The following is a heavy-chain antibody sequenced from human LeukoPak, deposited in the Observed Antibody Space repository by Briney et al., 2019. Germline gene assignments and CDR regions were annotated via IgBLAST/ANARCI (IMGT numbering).Heavy chain of an antibody. CDR1: GFTFSSYA. CDR2: ISGSGGST. J-gene: IGHJ4*02. V-gene: IGHV3-23*01. CDR3: AKDTAPGAYASGHPPGY. Sequence: TGGALRLSCAASGFTFSSYAMRWIRQAPGKGVEWGSAISGSGGSTYYADSVKGRFTISRENTKNTVYLQMNSQRAEDTAVYYCAKDTAPGAYASGHPPGYWGQGTLVTVSS. D-gene: IGHD3-10*01.